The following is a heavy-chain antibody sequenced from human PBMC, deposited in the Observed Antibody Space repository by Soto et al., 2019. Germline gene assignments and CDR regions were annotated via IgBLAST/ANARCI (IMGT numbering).Heavy chain of an antibody. V-gene: IGHV5-51*01. Sequence: RGESLKISCKGSGYSFSSYWIGWVRQMPGKGLEWMGIIYPGDSDTRYSPSFQGQVTISADKSITTASLQWSSLKASDTAMYYCVRRPLGRLDSSGDYWGQGTLVTVSS. CDR2: IYPGDSDT. CDR3: VRRPLGRLDSSGDY. J-gene: IGHJ4*02. D-gene: IGHD3-22*01. CDR1: GYSFSSYW.